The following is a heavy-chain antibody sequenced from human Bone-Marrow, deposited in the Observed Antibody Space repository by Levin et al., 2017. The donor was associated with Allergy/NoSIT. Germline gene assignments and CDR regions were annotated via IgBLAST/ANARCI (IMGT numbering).Heavy chain of an antibody. CDR2: ITPKNGDT. D-gene: IGHD1-20*01. CDR1: GYTFTDYY. J-gene: IGHJ4*02. Sequence: AASVKVSCKASGYTFTDYYLHWVRQAPGQGLEWMGRITPKNGDTSYAQNFQGRVTMTRDTSISTAYMELSRLRSDDTAAYYCARDGHNWNFDYWGQATLVTVSS. CDR3: ARDGHNWNFDY. V-gene: IGHV1-2*06.